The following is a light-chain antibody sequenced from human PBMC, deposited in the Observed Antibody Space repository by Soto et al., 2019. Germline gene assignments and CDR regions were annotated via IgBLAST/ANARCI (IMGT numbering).Light chain of an antibody. V-gene: IGKV1-5*03. J-gene: IGKJ2*01. Sequence: DVQMTQSPSTLPASVGDRVTITCRASQSITSWLAWYQQKPGKAPKLLIYKASTLESGVPSRFSGSGSGTEFTLTISSLQPHDYAAYYCQQYNRYPYTFGQGTKLEIK. CDR1: QSITSW. CDR2: KAS. CDR3: QQYNRYPYT.